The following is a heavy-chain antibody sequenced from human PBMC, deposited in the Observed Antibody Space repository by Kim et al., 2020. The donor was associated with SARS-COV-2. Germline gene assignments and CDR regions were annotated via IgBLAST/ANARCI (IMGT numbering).Heavy chain of an antibody. Sequence: ASVKVSCKASGYTFTSYAMHWVRQAPGQRLEWMGWINAVNGNTKYSQKFQGRVTITRDTSASTAYMELSSLRSEDTAVYYCARAPRVFGLVITPNWFDPWGGGTLVTVPS. CDR1: GYTFTSYA. CDR3: ARAPRVFGLVITPNWFDP. CDR2: INAVNGNT. J-gene: IGHJ5*02. V-gene: IGHV1-3*01. D-gene: IGHD3-3*01.